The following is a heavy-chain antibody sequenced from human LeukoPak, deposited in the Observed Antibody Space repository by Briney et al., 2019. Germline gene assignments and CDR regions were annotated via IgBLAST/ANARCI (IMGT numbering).Heavy chain of an antibody. J-gene: IGHJ4*02. CDR3: ARDEGSSPLDY. CDR2: IIPIFGTA. D-gene: IGHD6-6*01. V-gene: IGHV1-69*13. CDR1: GGTFSSYA. Sequence: VASVKVSCKASGGTFSSYAISWVRQAPGQGLEWMGGIIPIFGTANSAQKFQGRVTITADESTSTAYMELSSLRSEDTAVYYCARDEGSSPLDYWGQGTLVTVSS.